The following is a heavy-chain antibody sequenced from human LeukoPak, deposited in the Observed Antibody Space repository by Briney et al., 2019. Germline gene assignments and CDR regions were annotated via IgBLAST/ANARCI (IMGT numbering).Heavy chain of an antibody. J-gene: IGHJ5*02. Sequence: GGSLRLSCVASGLTVNSNYMSWVPQAPGKGLEWVSIIYSDGATYYSDSVKGRFTISRDISKNTLHLQMDSLRAEDTALYYCAGAIPRMITWGQGTLVVVS. CDR2: IYSDGAT. V-gene: IGHV3-53*01. CDR1: GLTVNSNY. CDR3: AGAIPRMIT. D-gene: IGHD2-15*01.